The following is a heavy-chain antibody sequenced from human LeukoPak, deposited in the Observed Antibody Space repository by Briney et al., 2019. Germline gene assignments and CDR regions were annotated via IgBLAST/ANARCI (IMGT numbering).Heavy chain of an antibody. CDR3: AMTDRYAGRPFDY. CDR2: FDPEDGEDGET. D-gene: IGHD1-1*01. Sequence: ASVKASCKVSGYSLIEVAMHWVRQAPGKGLEWVGSFDPEDGEDGETHYAQKFQGRVTMTEDASTDTAYMELSSLRSEDTAVYYCAMTDRYAGRPFDYWGQGTLVTVSS. J-gene: IGHJ4*02. CDR1: GYSLIEVA. V-gene: IGHV1-24*01.